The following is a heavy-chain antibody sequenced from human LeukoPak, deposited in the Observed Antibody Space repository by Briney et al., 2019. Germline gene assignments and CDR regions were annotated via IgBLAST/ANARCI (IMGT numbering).Heavy chain of an antibody. CDR3: ARETLGGGIDP. V-gene: IGHV1-3*01. CDR1: GYTFTSYA. D-gene: IGHD3-16*01. Sequence: ASVKVSCKASGYTFTSYAMHWVRQAPGQSLEWMGWINAGNGNTKYSQKFQGRVTITRDTSASTAYMELSSLRSEDTAVYYCARETLGGGIDPWGQGTLVTVSS. J-gene: IGHJ5*02. CDR2: INAGNGNT.